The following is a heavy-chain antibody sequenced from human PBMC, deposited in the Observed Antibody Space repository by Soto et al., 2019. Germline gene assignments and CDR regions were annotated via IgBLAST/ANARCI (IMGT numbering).Heavy chain of an antibody. D-gene: IGHD2-15*01. CDR3: ARTYCSGGSCRPPGY. J-gene: IGHJ4*02. CDR1: GFTFSSYW. CDR2: IKQDGSEK. V-gene: IGHV3-7*03. Sequence: PGGSLRLSCAASGFTFSSYWMSWVRQAPGKGLEWVANIKQDGSEKYYVDSVKGRFTISRDNAKNSLYLQMNSLRAEDTAVYYCARTYCSGGSCRPPGYWGQGTLVTVSS.